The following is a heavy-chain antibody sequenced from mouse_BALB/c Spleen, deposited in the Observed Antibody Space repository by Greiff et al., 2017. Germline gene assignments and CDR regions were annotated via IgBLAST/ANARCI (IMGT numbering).Heavy chain of an antibody. CDR3: ARAADYRTRAMDY. D-gene: IGHD2-14*01. CDR1: GYSFTGSY. CDR2: ISCYNGAT. V-gene: IGHV1S34*01. Sequence: LVKTGASVKISCTASGYSFTGSYMHWVKQSHGKSLEWIGYISCYNGATSYNQKFKGKATFTVDTSSSTAYMQFNSLTSEDSAVYYCARAADYRTRAMDYWGQGTSVTVSS. J-gene: IGHJ4*01.